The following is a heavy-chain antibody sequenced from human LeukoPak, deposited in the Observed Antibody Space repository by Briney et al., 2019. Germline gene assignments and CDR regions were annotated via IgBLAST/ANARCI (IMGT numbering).Heavy chain of an antibody. Sequence: GGSLRLSCAASGFTFSSYAMHWVRQAPGKGLEWVAVISYDGSNKYYADSVKGRFTISRDNSKNTLYLQMNSLRAEDTAVYYCAKDGSLGELSDWGQGTLVTVSS. V-gene: IGHV3-30*04. J-gene: IGHJ4*02. CDR2: ISYDGSNK. CDR3: AKDGSLGELSD. D-gene: IGHD3-16*02. CDR1: GFTFSSYA.